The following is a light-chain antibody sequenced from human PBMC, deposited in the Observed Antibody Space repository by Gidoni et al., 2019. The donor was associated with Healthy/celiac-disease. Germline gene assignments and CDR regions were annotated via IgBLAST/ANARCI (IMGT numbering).Light chain of an antibody. CDR3: QQYNNWPLT. J-gene: IGKJ4*01. V-gene: IGKV3-15*01. Sequence: EIVMTQSPATLSVSPGERATLSCRASQSVSSNLAWYQQKPGQAPRLPARFSGSGAGTEFTLTISSLQSEDFAVYYCQQYNNWPLTFGGGTKVEIK. CDR1: QSVSSN.